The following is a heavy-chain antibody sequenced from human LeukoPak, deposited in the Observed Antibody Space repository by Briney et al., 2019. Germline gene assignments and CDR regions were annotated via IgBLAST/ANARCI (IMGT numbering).Heavy chain of an antibody. V-gene: IGHV3-21*04. CDR2: ISSSSSYI. D-gene: IGHD6-19*01. J-gene: IGHJ4*02. CDR1: GFTFSSYS. CDR3: AKDLSYTSGASDH. Sequence: GGSLRLSCAASGFTFSSYSMNWVRQAPGKGLEWVSSISSSSSYIYYADSVKGRFTISRDNAKNSLYLQLRSLRAEDTAVYYCAKDLSYTSGASDHWGQGTLVTVSS.